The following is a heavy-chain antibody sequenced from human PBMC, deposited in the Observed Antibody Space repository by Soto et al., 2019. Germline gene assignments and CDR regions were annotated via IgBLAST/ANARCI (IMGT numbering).Heavy chain of an antibody. D-gene: IGHD7-27*01. J-gene: IGHJ4*02. CDR2: IYNGETT. CDR1: GGSINTVHYF. V-gene: IGHV4-30-4*01. CDR3: ARGPSGDKVDY. Sequence: QVQLQESGPGLVKPSQTLSLTCTVSGGSINTVHYFWSWVRQSPDKGLEWIGHIYNGETTYYNPSLTXRXTXSXXTSNNQFSLKLSSVSAADTAVYYCARGPSGDKVDYWGQGTLVTVSS.